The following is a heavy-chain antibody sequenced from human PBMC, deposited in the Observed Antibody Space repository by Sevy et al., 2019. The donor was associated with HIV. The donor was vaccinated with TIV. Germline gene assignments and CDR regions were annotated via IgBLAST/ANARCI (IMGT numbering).Heavy chain of an antibody. V-gene: IGHV3-21*01. J-gene: IGHJ4*02. CDR3: ARDLREYSCSSKYYFDY. CDR2: ISSSNNYI. Sequence: GGSLRLSCAASGFTFSSYSMNWVRQAPGKGLEWVSSISSSNNYIYYADSLKGRFTISRDNAKNSLYLQMNSLRAEDTAVYYCARDLREYSCSSKYYFDYWGQGILVTVSS. D-gene: IGHD6-6*01. CDR1: GFTFSSYS.